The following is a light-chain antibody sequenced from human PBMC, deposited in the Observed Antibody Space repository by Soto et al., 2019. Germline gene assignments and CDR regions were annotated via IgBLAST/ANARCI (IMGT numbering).Light chain of an antibody. CDR3: HQRSSWPIT. CDR2: DAF. J-gene: IGKJ5*01. CDR1: QSVSNY. Sequence: EIVLTQSPGTLSLSPGERATLSCRASQSVSNYVAWYQEKPGQAPRLLIYDAFTRATGIPARFSGSGSGTDFTLTISSLEPEDFAVYYCHQRSSWPITFGQGTRLEIK. V-gene: IGKV3-11*01.